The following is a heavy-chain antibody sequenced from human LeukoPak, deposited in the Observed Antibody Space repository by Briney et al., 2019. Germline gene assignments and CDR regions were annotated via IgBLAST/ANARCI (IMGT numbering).Heavy chain of an antibody. J-gene: IGHJ4*02. V-gene: IGHV4-4*02. CDR3: SRENGAFSPFGY. CDR1: GGSISNTNW. Sequence: SETLSLTCGVSGGSISNTNWWSWVRQPPGQGLEWIGEIPLTGLTHYNPSLESRVTVSLDKSKNQLSLNLTSVTAADTAVYYCSRENGAFSPFGYWGQGTLVTVLS. CDR2: IPLTGLT. D-gene: IGHD2-8*01.